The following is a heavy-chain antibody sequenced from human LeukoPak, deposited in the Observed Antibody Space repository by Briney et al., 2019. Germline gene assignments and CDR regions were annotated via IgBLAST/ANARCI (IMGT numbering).Heavy chain of an antibody. CDR1: GFTFSSYA. V-gene: IGHV3-30*04. J-gene: IGHJ4*02. D-gene: IGHD2-21*02. CDR2: ISYDGSNK. Sequence: PGGSLRLSCAASGFTFSSYAMHWVRQALGKGLEWVAVISYDGSNKYYADSVKGRFTISRDNSKNTLYLQMNSLRAEDTAVYYCARGGVVVTAIPDYWGQGTLVTVSS. CDR3: ARGGVVVTAIPDY.